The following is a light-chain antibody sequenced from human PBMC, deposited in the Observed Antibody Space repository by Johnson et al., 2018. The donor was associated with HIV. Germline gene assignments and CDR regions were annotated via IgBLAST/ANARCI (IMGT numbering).Light chain of an antibody. CDR2: DNN. Sequence: QLVLTQPPSVSAAPGQKVTISCSGSSSNIGNNYVSWYQQLPGTAPKLLIYDNNKRPSGIPDRFSGSKSGTSATLGITGLQTGDEADYYCGTWDSSLSAVFGTGTKVTFL. CDR3: GTWDSSLSAV. CDR1: SSNIGNNY. J-gene: IGLJ1*01. V-gene: IGLV1-51*01.